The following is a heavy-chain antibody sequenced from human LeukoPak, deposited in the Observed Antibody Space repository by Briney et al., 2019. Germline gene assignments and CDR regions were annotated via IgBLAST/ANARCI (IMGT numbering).Heavy chain of an antibody. CDR2: INHSGST. CDR1: GGSFSGYY. D-gene: IGHD6-6*01. Sequence: PSETLSLTCAVYGGSFSGYYWSWIRQPPGKGREWVGEINHSGSTNYNPSLKRRVTISVDTSKNQFSLKLSSVTAADTAVYYCARGPPRIAARIWFDPWGQGTLVTVSS. V-gene: IGHV4-34*01. CDR3: ARGPPRIAARIWFDP. J-gene: IGHJ5*02.